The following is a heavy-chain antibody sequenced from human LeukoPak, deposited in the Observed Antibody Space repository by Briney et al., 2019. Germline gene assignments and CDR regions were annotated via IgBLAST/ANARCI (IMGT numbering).Heavy chain of an antibody. Sequence: SETLSLTCTVSGGSISSYYWSWIRQPPGKGLEWIGYIYYSGSTNYNPSLKSRVTISVDTSKNQFSLKLSSVTAADPAVYYCTRAWYYYGMDVWGQGTTVTVSS. V-gene: IGHV4-59*01. CDR2: IYYSGST. CDR1: GGSISSYY. CDR3: TRAWYYYGMDV. J-gene: IGHJ6*02.